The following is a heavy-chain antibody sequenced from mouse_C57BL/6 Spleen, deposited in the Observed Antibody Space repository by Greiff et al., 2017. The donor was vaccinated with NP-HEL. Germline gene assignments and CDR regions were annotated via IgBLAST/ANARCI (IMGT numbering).Heavy chain of an antibody. Sequence: QVQLQQSGPELVKPGASVKISCKASGYAFSSSWMNWVKQRPGKGLEWIGRIYPGDGDTNYNGKFKGKATLTADKSSSTAYMQLSSLTSEDSAVYCCARRTWFLDYWGQGTTLTVSS. CDR2: IYPGDGDT. CDR3: ARRTWFLDY. CDR1: GYAFSSSW. V-gene: IGHV1-82*01. J-gene: IGHJ2*01. D-gene: IGHD1-1*02.